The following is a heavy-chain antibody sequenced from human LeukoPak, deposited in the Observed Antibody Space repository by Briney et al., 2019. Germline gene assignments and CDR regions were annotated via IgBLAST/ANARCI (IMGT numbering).Heavy chain of an antibody. V-gene: IGHV5-51*01. D-gene: IGHD5-12*01. CDR2: IYPGDSDT. CDR3: ARRYSGYDYFLDS. CDR1: GYTFTNYW. Sequence: GESLKISCKGSGYTFTNYWIGWVRQMPGKGLEWMGIIYPGDSDTRYSPSFQGQVTISADKSISTAYLQWSSLKASDTAMYYCARRYSGYDYFLDSWGQGTLVTVSS. J-gene: IGHJ4*02.